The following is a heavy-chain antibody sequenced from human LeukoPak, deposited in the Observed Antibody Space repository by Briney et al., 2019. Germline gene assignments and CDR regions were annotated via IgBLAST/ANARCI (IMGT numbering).Heavy chain of an antibody. V-gene: IGHV3-30*03. D-gene: IGHD6-13*01. CDR3: ARDGPSFTYTVLTEIAAAGNWFDP. J-gene: IGHJ5*02. Sequence: PGGSLRLSCAASGFTFSSYGMHWVRQAPGKGLEWVAVISYDGSNKYYADFVKGRFTISRDNSKNTLYLQMNSLRAEDTAVYYCARDGPSFTYTVLTEIAAAGNWFDPWGQGTLVTVSS. CDR2: ISYDGSNK. CDR1: GFTFSSYG.